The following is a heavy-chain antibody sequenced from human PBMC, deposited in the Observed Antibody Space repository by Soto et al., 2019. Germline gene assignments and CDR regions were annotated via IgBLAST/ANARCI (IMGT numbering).Heavy chain of an antibody. V-gene: IGHV3-23*01. CDR3: AKDLPLRYFDWPDAFDI. CDR1: GFTFSSYA. Sequence: GGSLRLSCAASGFTFSSYAMSWVRQAPGKGLEWVSAISGSGGSTYYADSVKGRFTISRDNSKNTLYLQMNSLRAEDTAVYYWAKDLPLRYFDWPDAFDIWGQGTMVTVSS. J-gene: IGHJ3*02. CDR2: ISGSGGST. D-gene: IGHD3-9*01.